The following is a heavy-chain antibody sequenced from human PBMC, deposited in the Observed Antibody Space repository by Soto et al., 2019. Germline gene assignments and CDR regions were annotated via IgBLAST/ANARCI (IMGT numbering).Heavy chain of an antibody. J-gene: IGHJ5*02. CDR1: GGSISSGGYY. D-gene: IGHD6-13*01. V-gene: IGHV4-31*03. CDR3: AREVAAAGGPTWFDP. CDR2: IYYSGST. Sequence: QVQLQESGPGLVKPSQTLSLTCTVSGGSISSGGYYWSWIRQHPGKGLEWSWYIYYSGSTYYNPSLKSRVTISVDASKNQFSLKLSSVTAADTAVYYCAREVAAAGGPTWFDPWGQGTLVTVSS.